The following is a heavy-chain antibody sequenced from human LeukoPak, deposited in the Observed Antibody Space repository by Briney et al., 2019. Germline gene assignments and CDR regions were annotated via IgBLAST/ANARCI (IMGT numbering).Heavy chain of an antibody. D-gene: IGHD3-16*02. V-gene: IGHV3-66*01. CDR3: ARDLATRQRTGLYDP. CDR1: GISVSSNY. J-gene: IGHJ5*02. Sequence: PGGSLRLSCAASGISVSSNYMSWVRQAPGKGLQWVSVIYVDGSTYYADSVKGRITISRDNSRNTLYLQMNSLRAEDTAVYYCARDLATRQRTGLYDPWGRGALVTVSS. CDR2: IYVDGST.